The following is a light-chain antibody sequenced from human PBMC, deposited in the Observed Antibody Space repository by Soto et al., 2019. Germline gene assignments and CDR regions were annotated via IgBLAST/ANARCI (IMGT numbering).Light chain of an antibody. V-gene: IGKV3-11*01. CDR3: QQRHMWPIT. CDR1: QSFRGL. Sequence: EIVLTHSPGTLSLSPCERATLSCRASQSFRGLLAWYQQKPGQAPRLLIYDAYNRATGIPPRFSGSGSGTDFTLTISSLEPEDSAVYYCQQRHMWPITFGQGTKVDIK. CDR2: DAY. J-gene: IGKJ1*01.